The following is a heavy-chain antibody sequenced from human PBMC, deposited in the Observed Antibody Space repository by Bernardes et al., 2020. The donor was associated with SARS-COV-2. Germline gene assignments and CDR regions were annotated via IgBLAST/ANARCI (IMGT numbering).Heavy chain of an antibody. Sequence: SETLSLTCTVSGGSISSSSYYWGWIRQPPGTGLEWIGSIYYSGSTYYNPSLKRRVTISVDTSKNQFSLKLSSVTAAATAVYYCARQHLGGVTIFGVVTTDRDFDCWGQGTLVTVSS. CDR2: IYYSGST. CDR1: GGSISSSSYY. J-gene: IGHJ4*02. D-gene: IGHD3-3*01. CDR3: ARQHLGGVTIFGVVTTDRDFDC. V-gene: IGHV4-39*01.